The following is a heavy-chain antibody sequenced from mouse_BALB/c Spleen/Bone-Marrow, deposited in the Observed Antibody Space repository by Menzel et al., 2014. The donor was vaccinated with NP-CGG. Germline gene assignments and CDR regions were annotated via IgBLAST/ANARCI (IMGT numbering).Heavy chain of an antibody. CDR2: INPGSGST. V-gene: IGHV1-54*01. CDR3: ARYDGYFDY. Sequence: QVQLQQSGAELVRPGTSVKVSCKASGYAFTDYLMDWLKQRPGQGLEWIGVINPGSGSTNYNEKFKDKATLTADKSSSTAYMQLSSLTSDDSAVYFCARYDGYFDYWGQGTILTVSS. D-gene: IGHD2-3*01. J-gene: IGHJ2*01. CDR1: GYAFTDYL.